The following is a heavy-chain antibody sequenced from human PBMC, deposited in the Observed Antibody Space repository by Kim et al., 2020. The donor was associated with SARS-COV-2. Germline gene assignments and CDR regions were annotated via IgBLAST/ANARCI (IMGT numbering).Heavy chain of an antibody. J-gene: IGHJ3*02. Sequence: SPSFQGQVTIPAEKSINTAYLQWSSLKASDTAMYYCARHMGAATGDAFDIWGQGTMVTVSS. D-gene: IGHD1-26*01. CDR3: ARHMGAATGDAFDI. V-gene: IGHV5-51*01.